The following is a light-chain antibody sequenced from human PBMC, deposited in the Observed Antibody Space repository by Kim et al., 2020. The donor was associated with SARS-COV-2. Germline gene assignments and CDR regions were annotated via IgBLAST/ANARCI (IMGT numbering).Light chain of an antibody. CDR3: QQANSFPPCT. CDR1: QDINTW. CDR2: GAS. V-gene: IGKV1-12*01. J-gene: IGKJ1*01. Sequence: DIQLTQSPSSVSASVGDRATITCRASQDINTWLGWYQQKPGKAPKLLIYGASNLQSGVPSRFSGSGSGTDFTFTISRLQPDDCATYYCQQANSFPPCTFGQVPKV.